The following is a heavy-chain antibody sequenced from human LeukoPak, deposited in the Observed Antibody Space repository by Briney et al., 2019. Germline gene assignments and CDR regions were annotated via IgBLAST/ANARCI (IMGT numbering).Heavy chain of an antibody. D-gene: IGHD6-19*01. V-gene: IGHV1-18*01. CDR1: GYTFTSFG. J-gene: IGHJ4*02. Sequence: ASVKVSCKASGYTFTSFGLSWVRQAPGQGLEGMGWISTYNGNTHYAQKLQGRVTMTTDTSTSTAYMELRSLRSDDTAVYYCAREIPVGGTGHFDFWGQGTLVTVSS. CDR2: ISTYNGNT. CDR3: AREIPVGGTGHFDF.